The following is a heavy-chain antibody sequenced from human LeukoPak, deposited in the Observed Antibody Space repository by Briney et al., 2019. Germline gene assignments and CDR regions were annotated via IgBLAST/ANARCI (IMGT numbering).Heavy chain of an antibody. J-gene: IGHJ4*02. V-gene: IGHV3-48*03. CDR3: ARDIGHFMGLFDY. CDR1: GFTFSSYE. D-gene: IGHD3-3*02. CDR2: ISSSGSTI. Sequence: GGSLRLSCAASGFTFSSYEMNWVRQAPGKGLEWVSYISSSGSTIYYADSVKGRFTISRDNAKNSLYLQMNSLRAEDTALYYCARDIGHFMGLFDYWGQGTLVTVSS.